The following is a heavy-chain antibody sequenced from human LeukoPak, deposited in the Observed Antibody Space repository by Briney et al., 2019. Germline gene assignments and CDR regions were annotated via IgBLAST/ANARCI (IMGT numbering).Heavy chain of an antibody. J-gene: IGHJ6*02. CDR1: GFTFNDYA. Sequence: GGSLRLSCGASGFTFNDYAMHWVRQAPGKGLEWVSGISLNSGTIGYADSVKGRFTISRDNAKNSLYLKMNSLRAEDTALYYCAKGDDAGYSYAMDAWGQGTTVTVSS. D-gene: IGHD6-13*01. CDR2: ISLNSGTI. V-gene: IGHV3-9*01. CDR3: AKGDDAGYSYAMDA.